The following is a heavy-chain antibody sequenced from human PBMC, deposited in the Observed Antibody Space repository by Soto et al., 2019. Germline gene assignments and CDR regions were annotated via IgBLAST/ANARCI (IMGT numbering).Heavy chain of an antibody. CDR1: GGSISSYY. CDR2: IYYSGST. V-gene: IGHV4-59*08. D-gene: IGHD6-19*01. Sequence: SETLSLTCTVSGGSISSYYWSWIRQPPGKGLEWIGYIYYSGSTNYNPSLKSRVTISVDTSKNQFSLKLSSVTAADTAVYYCARHEEQWLPRNAFDIWGQGTMVTVSS. J-gene: IGHJ3*02. CDR3: ARHEEQWLPRNAFDI.